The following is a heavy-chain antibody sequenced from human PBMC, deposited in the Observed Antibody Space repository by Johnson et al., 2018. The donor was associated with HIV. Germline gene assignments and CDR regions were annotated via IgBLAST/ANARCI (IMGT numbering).Heavy chain of an antibody. V-gene: IGHV3-NL1*01. Sequence: QVLLVESGGGVVQPGRSLRLSCAASGFTFNRYGMHWVRQAPGKGLEWVSVIYSGGSTYYADSVKGRFTISRDNSKNTVYLQMNSLRAGDTAVYYCARVGTTVDAFDIWGQGTTVIVSS. CDR1: GFTFNRYG. J-gene: IGHJ3*02. CDR3: ARVGTTVDAFDI. CDR2: IYSGGST. D-gene: IGHD4-17*01.